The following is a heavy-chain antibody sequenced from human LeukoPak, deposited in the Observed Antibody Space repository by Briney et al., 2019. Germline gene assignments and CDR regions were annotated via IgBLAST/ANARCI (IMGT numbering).Heavy chain of an antibody. CDR3: ARGEVDSNVDY. D-gene: IGHD4-11*01. Sequence: PGGSLRLSCAGSGFSISNYGMNWVRQAPGKGLEWVANIEQDGSEEYYVDSVKGRFTISRDNAKNSLYPQMNSLRAEDTAVYYCARGEVDSNVDYWGQGTLVTVSS. J-gene: IGHJ4*02. V-gene: IGHV3-7*05. CDR1: GFSISNYG. CDR2: IEQDGSEE.